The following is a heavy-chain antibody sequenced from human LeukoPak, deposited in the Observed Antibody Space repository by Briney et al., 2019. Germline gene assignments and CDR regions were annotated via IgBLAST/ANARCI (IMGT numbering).Heavy chain of an antibody. CDR3: AKGHYYGSGSLDY. CDR1: GFTFSSYG. D-gene: IGHD3-10*01. CDR2: IGGRDGST. J-gene: IGHJ4*02. Sequence: GGSLRLSCAASGFTFSSYGMSWVRRAPGKGLEWVSAIGGRDGSTYYADSVKGRFTISRDNFKNTLYVQMNSLRAEDTAVYYCAKGHYYGSGSLDYWGQGTLVTVSS. V-gene: IGHV3-23*01.